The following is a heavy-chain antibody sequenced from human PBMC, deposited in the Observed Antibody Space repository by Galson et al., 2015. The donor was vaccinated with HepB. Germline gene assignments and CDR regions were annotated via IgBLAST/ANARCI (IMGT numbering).Heavy chain of an antibody. CDR1: GYIFSIYA. CDR3: VKERLAGRPRKPAWYYFDS. J-gene: IGHJ4*02. CDR2: ISASGLTT. Sequence: SLRLSCAGSGYIFSIYAMSWVRQAPGKGLEWVASISASGLTTHYADSVKGRFTISRDQSGNTLRLQMNSLRADDTALYYCVKERLAGRPRKPAWYYFDSWGQGTLVTVSS. V-gene: IGHV3-23*01. D-gene: IGHD6-6*01.